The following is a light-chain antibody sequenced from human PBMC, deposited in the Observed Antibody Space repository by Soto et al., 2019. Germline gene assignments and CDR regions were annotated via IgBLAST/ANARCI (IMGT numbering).Light chain of an antibody. Sequence: EIVLTQSPATLSLSPGERATLSCRASQSVSRYLAWYQQKPGQAPRLLIYDASNRATGIPARFSGSGSGTDFIFTNNRQRAEDFGVYYVQQRSDLPSTSVGTNKVQFK. J-gene: IGKJ4*01. CDR3: QQRSDLPST. CDR1: QSVSRY. CDR2: DAS. V-gene: IGKV3-11*01.